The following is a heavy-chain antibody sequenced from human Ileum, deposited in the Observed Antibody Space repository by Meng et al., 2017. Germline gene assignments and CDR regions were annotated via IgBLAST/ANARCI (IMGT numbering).Heavy chain of an antibody. Sequence: QGQLQGAGPGLVRPSEPPSLICTVSGGSVSTSDYQWGWIRQPPGKGLEWIGYAGTNYNPSLKSRVTISVDTSKRQFSLKLTSVTAADTAVYYCARDHWGSLDYWGQGILVTVSS. D-gene: IGHD7-27*01. J-gene: IGHJ4*02. CDR3: ARDHWGSLDY. CDR2: AGT. V-gene: IGHV4-61*08. CDR1: GGSVSTSDYQ.